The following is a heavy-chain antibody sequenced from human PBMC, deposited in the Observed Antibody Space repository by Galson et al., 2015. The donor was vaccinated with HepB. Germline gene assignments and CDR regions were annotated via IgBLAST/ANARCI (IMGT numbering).Heavy chain of an antibody. CDR1: GGTLNSYP. Sequence: SVKVSCKASGGTLNSYPITWVRQAPGQGLEWMGRIIPIVGIVNYSQKFQGRVTITADTSTTTVYMELSSLKSEDTAVYFCARSIADADEGTNWFDPWGQGTLVTVSS. D-gene: IGHD6-6*01. CDR3: ARSIADADEGTNWFDP. V-gene: IGHV1-69*02. CDR2: IIPIVGIV. J-gene: IGHJ5*02.